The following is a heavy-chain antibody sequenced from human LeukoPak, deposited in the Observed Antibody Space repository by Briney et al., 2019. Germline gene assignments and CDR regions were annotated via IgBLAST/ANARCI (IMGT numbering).Heavy chain of an antibody. D-gene: IGHD3-22*01. CDR3: AKQNLDDDSSGYYYFLGAFDI. J-gene: IGHJ3*02. V-gene: IGHV3-43*01. CDR2: ISWNGVTT. Sequence: GGSLRLSCAASGFSFRGYTMHWVRHPPGKGLEWVSLISWNGVTTYYGDSVKGRFTISRDNSKNTLYLQMNSLRAEDTAVYYCAKQNLDDDSSGYYYFLGAFDIWGQGTMVTVSS. CDR1: GFSFRGYT.